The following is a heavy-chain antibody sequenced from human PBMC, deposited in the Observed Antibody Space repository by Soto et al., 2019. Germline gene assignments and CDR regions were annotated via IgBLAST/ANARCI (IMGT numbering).Heavy chain of an antibody. J-gene: IGHJ4*02. CDR2: IWYDGSNK. V-gene: IGHV3-33*01. CDR3: ARKAWFGELSIGY. CDR1: GFTFSSYG. Sequence: QVQLVESGGGVVQPGRSLRLSCAASGFTFSSYGMHWVRQAPGKGLEWVAVIWYDGSNKYYADSVKGRFTISRDNSKTALYLQMNSLRAEDTAVYYCARKAWFGELSIGYWGQGTLVTVSS. D-gene: IGHD3-10*01.